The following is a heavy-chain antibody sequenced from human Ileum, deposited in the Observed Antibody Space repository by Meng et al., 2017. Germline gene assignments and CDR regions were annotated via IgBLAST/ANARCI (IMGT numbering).Heavy chain of an antibody. J-gene: IGHJ4*02. Sequence: GGSLRLSCAASGFSFSDTWMSWVRQAPGKGLEWVGRIKSKTTGGTADYGAPVKDRFTISRDDSTNTLYLQMNSLTTEDTGVYYCVSTHYSDSSGTYWGQG. V-gene: IGHV3-15*01. D-gene: IGHD3-22*01. CDR2: IKSKTTGGTA. CDR3: VSTHYSDSSGTY. CDR1: GFSFSDTW.